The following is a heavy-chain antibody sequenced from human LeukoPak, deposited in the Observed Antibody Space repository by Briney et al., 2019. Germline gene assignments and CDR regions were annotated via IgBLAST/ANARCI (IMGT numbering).Heavy chain of an antibody. V-gene: IGHV4-59*12. CDR1: GASISRYY. Sequence: PSETLSLTCTVSGASISRYYWSWIRQPPGKGLEWIGYIYYSGSPNYNPSLKSRVIISIDTSKNQFSLNLSSVTAADTAVYHCARALSGSYDYWGKGTLVTVSS. CDR3: ARALSGSYDY. D-gene: IGHD1-26*01. CDR2: IYYSGSP. J-gene: IGHJ4*02.